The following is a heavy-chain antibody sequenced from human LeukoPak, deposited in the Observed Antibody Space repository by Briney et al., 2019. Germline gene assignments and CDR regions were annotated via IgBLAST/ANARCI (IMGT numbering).Heavy chain of an antibody. V-gene: IGHV1-2*06. D-gene: IGHD1-26*01. Sequence: ASVKVSCKASGYIFTGYYMHWVRQAPGQGLEWMGRINPNSGGTNYAQKFQGRVTMTRDTSISTAYMELSRLRSDDTAVYYCARDRIVGNNWFDPWGQGTLVTVSS. CDR2: INPNSGGT. CDR3: ARDRIVGNNWFDP. CDR1: GYIFTGYY. J-gene: IGHJ5*02.